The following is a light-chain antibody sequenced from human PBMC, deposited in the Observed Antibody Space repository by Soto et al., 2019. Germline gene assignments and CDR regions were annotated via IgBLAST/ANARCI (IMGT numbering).Light chain of an antibody. CDR1: QSVSSSY. Sequence: EVVLTQSPGTLSLSPGERATLSCRASQSVSSSYVAWYQQKRGQAPRLLMYGASSRATGIPDRFSGSGSGTDFTLTISRLEPEDFVPYYCQHFRAFGQGTRLEIK. CDR3: QHFRA. CDR2: GAS. V-gene: IGKV3-20*01. J-gene: IGKJ5*01.